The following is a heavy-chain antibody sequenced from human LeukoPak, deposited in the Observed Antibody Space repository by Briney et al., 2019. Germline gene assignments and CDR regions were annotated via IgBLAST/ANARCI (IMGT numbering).Heavy chain of an antibody. CDR2: INHSGST. CDR1: GGSFSAFYY. V-gene: IGHV4-34*01. CDR3: ARDSYGSSGYYYVSDY. Sequence: SETLSLTCAVFGGSFSAFYYWSWIRQPPGKGLEWVGEINHSGSTNYNPSLKSRVTISVDTSKKQFSLKLSSVTAADSAVYYCARDSYGSSGYYYVSDYWGQGTLVTVSS. J-gene: IGHJ4*02. D-gene: IGHD3-22*01.